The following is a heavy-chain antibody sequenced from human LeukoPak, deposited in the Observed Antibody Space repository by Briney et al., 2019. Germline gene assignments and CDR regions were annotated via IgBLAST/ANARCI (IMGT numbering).Heavy chain of an antibody. J-gene: IGHJ2*01. CDR2: IYYSGST. V-gene: IGHV4-59*01. Sequence: SETLSLTCTVSGGSISSYYWSWIRQPPGKGLEWIGYIYYSGSTNYNPSLKSRVTISVDTSKNQFSLKLSSVTAADTAVYYRARVIVRKHWYFDLWGRGTLVTVSS. CDR1: GGSISSYY. CDR3: ARVIVRKHWYFDL. D-gene: IGHD1-14*01.